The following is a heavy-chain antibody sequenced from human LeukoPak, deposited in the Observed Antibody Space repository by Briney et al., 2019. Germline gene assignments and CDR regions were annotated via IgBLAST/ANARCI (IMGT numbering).Heavy chain of an antibody. J-gene: IGHJ4*02. CDR1: GIDISYHY. V-gene: IGHV3-53*01. D-gene: IGHD3-10*01. CDR3: ARVGFGYFFQ. CDR2: IHTGGTT. Sequence: GGSLRLFCVASGIDISYHYVGWVRQAPGKGLEWVSVIHTGGTTHYADSVKGRFTVSKDTSNNTVFLQMNSLRLEDTAVYFCARVGFGYFFQWGQGALVTVSS.